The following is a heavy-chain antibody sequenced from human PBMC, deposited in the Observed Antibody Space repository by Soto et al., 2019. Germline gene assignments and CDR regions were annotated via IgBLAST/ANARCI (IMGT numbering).Heavy chain of an antibody. CDR3: AKAPQGEWVFYLYGMDG. CDR1: GFSFSGYA. V-gene: IGHV3-23*01. CDR2: ISGSDGST. Sequence: TGGSLRLSCAASGFSFSGYAMSWVRHAPGKGLEWVSAISGSDGSTYYADSVKGRFTISRDNSKSTLYLQVNSLRAEDTAMYHCAKAPQGEWVFYLYGMDGWGPGTTVTVSS. D-gene: IGHD3-3*01. J-gene: IGHJ6*02.